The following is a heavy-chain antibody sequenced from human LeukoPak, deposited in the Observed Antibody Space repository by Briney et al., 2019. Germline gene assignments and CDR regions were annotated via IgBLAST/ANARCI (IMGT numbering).Heavy chain of an antibody. CDR3: TGGMYSSAWSIDY. Sequence: PGGSLRLSCEVSGFTFSIYWMHWIRQAPGKGLVWVSRINNDGSSIGYADSVKGRLTISRDNAKNTLYLQMNSLRAEDTAVYYCTGGMYSSAWSIDYWGQGTLVTVSS. V-gene: IGHV3-74*01. J-gene: IGHJ4*02. D-gene: IGHD6-19*01. CDR1: GFTFSIYW. CDR2: INNDGSSI.